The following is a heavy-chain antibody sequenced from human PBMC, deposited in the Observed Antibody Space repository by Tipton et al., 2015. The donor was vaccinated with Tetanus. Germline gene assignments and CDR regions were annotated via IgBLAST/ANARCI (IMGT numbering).Heavy chain of an antibody. Sequence: TLSLTCTVSGGSLSRGGYYWTWIRQNPGKGLEWIGDIYFSGSTYYHPSLKSRVTISVDTSKNQFSLRLNSVTAADTAVYYCARDQARGARGWNYFDSGGQGTLVTVSS. J-gene: IGHJ4*02. D-gene: IGHD1-26*01. CDR3: ARDQARGARGWNYFDS. V-gene: IGHV4-31*03. CDR2: IYFSGST. CDR1: GGSLSRGGYY.